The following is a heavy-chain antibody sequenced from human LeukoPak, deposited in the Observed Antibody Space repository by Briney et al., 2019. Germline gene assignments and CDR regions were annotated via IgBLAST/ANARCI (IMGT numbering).Heavy chain of an antibody. V-gene: IGHV4-39*07. CDR3: ASLRSYTNAFDI. CDR1: GGSISSSSYY. Sequence: SETLSLTCTVSGGSISSSSYYWGWIRQPPGKGLEWVGSIYYSGSTYYNPSLKSRVTISVDTSKNQFSLKLSSVTAADTAVYYCASLRSYTNAFDIWGQGTMVTVSS. J-gene: IGHJ3*02. CDR2: IYYSGST. D-gene: IGHD2-2*02.